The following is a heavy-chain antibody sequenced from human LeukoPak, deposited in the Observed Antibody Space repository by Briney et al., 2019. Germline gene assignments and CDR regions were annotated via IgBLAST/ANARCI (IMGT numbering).Heavy chain of an antibody. CDR3: ARVARSLYYDSSGYFDY. CDR1: GYTFTGYY. Sequence: ASVKVSCKASGYTFTGYYMHWVRQAPGQGLEWMGWSNPNSGGTNYAQKFQGWVTMTRDTSISTDYMELSRLRSDDTAVYYCARVARSLYYDSSGYFDYWGQGTLVTVSS. J-gene: IGHJ4*02. CDR2: SNPNSGGT. V-gene: IGHV1-2*04. D-gene: IGHD3-22*01.